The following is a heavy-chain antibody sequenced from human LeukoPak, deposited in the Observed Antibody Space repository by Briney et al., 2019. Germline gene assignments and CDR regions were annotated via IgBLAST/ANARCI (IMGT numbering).Heavy chain of an antibody. CDR2: ISKSGATP. D-gene: IGHD2-21*01. J-gene: IGHJ4*02. V-gene: IGHV3-23*01. Sequence: GGSLRLSCEASGFAFSNFAMTWVRQAPGKGLEWLSAISKSGATPYYAHSAKGRFTISRDNPRNALYLQMNNLRGEDTAIYYCAKLANGDASNSDFWGQGTLVAVS. CDR3: AKLANGDASNSDF. CDR1: GFAFSNFA.